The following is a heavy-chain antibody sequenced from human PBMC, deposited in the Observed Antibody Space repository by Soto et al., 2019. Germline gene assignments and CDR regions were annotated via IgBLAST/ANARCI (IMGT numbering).Heavy chain of an antibody. CDR3: ARDRRYSSGWYLLGWFDP. V-gene: IGHV3-33*01. CDR1: GVTFSIYG. D-gene: IGHD6-19*01. Sequence: PGGSLRLSCAASGVTFSIYGMHWVRQAPGKGLEWVAVIWYDGSNKYYADSVKGRFTISRDNSKNTLYLQMNSLRAEDTAVYYCARDRRYSSGWYLLGWFDPWGQGTLVTVSS. CDR2: IWYDGSNK. J-gene: IGHJ5*02.